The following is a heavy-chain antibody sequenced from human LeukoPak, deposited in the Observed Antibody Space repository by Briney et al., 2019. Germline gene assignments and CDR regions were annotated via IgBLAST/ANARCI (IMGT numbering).Heavy chain of an antibody. J-gene: IGHJ4*02. D-gene: IGHD6-25*01. CDR3: ARDYFPYSSGNPIFDY. V-gene: IGHV3-48*04. CDR1: GFTFSSYS. CDR2: ISSSSSTI. Sequence: HPGGSLRLSCAASGFTFSSYSMNWVRQAPGKGLEWVSYISSSSSTIYYADSVKGRFTISRDNAKNPLYLQMNSLRAEDTAVYYCARDYFPYSSGNPIFDYWGQGTLVTVSS.